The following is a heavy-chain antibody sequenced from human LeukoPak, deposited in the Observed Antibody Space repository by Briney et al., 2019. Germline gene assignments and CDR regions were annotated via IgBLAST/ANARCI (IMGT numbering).Heavy chain of an antibody. CDR2: ISSSSSYI. Sequence: PGGSLRLSCAASGFTFSSYSMNWVRQAPGKGLEWVSSISSSSSYIYYADSVKGRFTISRDNAKNSLYLQVNSLRAEDTAVYYCARDGGVGRIAVAGTFDYRGQGTLVTVSS. CDR1: GFTFSSYS. D-gene: IGHD6-19*01. CDR3: ARDGGVGRIAVAGTFDY. V-gene: IGHV3-21*01. J-gene: IGHJ4*02.